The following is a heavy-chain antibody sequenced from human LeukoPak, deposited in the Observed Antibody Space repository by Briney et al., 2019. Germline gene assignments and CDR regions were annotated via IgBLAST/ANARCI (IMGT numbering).Heavy chain of an antibody. V-gene: IGHV1-18*04. D-gene: IGHD2-2*01. CDR1: GYTFTSYG. Sequence: SVKVSCTASGYTFTSYGISWVRQAPGQGLEWMGWISAYNGNTNYAQRLQGRVTMTTDTSTSTAYMELRSLRSDDTAVYYCARDEYFYCSSTSCYLASFDYWGQGTLVTVSS. CDR3: ARDEYFYCSSTSCYLASFDY. CDR2: ISAYNGNT. J-gene: IGHJ4*02.